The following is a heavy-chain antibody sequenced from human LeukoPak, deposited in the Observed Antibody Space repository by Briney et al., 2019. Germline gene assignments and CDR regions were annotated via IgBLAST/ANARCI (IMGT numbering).Heavy chain of an antibody. Sequence: ASVKVSCKASGYTFTSYAMNWVRQAPGQGLEWMGWINAGNGNTKYSQKFQGRVTITRDTSASTAYMELSSLRSEDTAVYYCASNSGSQGWFDPWGQGILVTVSS. CDR2: INAGNGNT. J-gene: IGHJ5*02. D-gene: IGHD1-26*01. V-gene: IGHV1-3*01. CDR3: ASNSGSQGWFDP. CDR1: GYTFTSYA.